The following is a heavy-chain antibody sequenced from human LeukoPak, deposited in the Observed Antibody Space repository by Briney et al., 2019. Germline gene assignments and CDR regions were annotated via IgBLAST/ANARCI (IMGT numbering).Heavy chain of an antibody. CDR1: GFTFSSSGM. V-gene: IGHV4-39*07. Sequence: GSLRLSCAASGFTFSSSGMTWVRQAPGKGLEWIGSIYYSGSTYYNPSLKSRVTISVDTSKNQFSLKLSSVTAADTAVYYCARGVTAGYSSGWYPYYFDYWGQGTLVTVSS. CDR3: ARGVTAGYSSGWYPYYFDY. J-gene: IGHJ4*02. D-gene: IGHD6-19*01. CDR2: IYYSGST.